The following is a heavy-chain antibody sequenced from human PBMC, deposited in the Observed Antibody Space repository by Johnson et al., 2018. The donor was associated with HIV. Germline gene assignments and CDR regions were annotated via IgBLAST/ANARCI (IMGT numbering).Heavy chain of an antibody. D-gene: IGHD6-19*01. CDR1: GFTFSSYW. V-gene: IGHV3-7*01. Sequence: VQLVESGGGLVQPDGSLKLSCAASGFTFSSYWMSWVRQAPGKGLEWVANIKQDGSEKYYVDSVKGRFTISRDNAKNSLYLQMNSLRVEDTAVYYCAKDGGWPENAFDIWGQGTMVTVS. J-gene: IGHJ3*02. CDR2: IKQDGSEK. CDR3: AKDGGWPENAFDI.